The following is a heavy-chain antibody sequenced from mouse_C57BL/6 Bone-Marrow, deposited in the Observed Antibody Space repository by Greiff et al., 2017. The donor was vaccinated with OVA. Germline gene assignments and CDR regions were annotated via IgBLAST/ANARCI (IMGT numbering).Heavy chain of an antibody. CDR1: GYTFTGYW. D-gene: IGHD1-1*01. CDR3: ASDGSSYVYFDV. J-gene: IGHJ1*03. Sequence: VQLQQSGAELMKPGASVKLSCKATGYTFTGYWIEWVKQRPGHGLEWIGEILPGSGSTNYNDKFKGKATFTADTSSNTAYMQLSSLTTGDSAIYYCASDGSSYVYFDVWGTGTTVTVSS. V-gene: IGHV1-9*01. CDR2: ILPGSGST.